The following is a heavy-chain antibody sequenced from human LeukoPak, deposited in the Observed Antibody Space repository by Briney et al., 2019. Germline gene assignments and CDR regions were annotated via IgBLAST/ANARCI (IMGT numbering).Heavy chain of an antibody. D-gene: IGHD3-9*01. CDR1: GYTFTSYY. Sequence: ASVKVSCKASGYTFTSYYMHWVRQAPGQGLEWMGIINPSGGSTSYAQKFQGRVTMTRDTSTSTVYMELCSLRPEDTAVYYCARDLHTVYDILIYWGQGTLVTVSS. J-gene: IGHJ4*02. CDR3: ARDLHTVYDILIY. V-gene: IGHV1-46*01. CDR2: INPSGGST.